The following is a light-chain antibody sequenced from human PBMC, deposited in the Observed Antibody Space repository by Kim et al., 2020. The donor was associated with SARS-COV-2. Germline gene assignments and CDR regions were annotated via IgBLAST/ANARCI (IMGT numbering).Light chain of an antibody. CDR2: ATS. CDR1: QGVRHL. J-gene: IGKJ2*01. Sequence: CASVGDRVTITCRASQGVRHLLAWYQQKPGRAPKLLIYATSSLQSGAPPRFSGRGFGTDFTLTISSLEPEDYATYYCQQADTFPYTFGQGTKLEI. CDR3: QQADTFPYT. V-gene: IGKV1-12*01.